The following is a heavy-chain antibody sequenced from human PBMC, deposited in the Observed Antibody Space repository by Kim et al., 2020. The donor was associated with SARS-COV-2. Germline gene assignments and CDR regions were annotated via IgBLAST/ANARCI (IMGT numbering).Heavy chain of an antibody. J-gene: IGHJ4*02. D-gene: IGHD3-22*01. V-gene: IGHV4-39*01. Sequence: SGTLSLTCTVSGGSISSSSYYWGWIRQPPGKGLEWIGSIYYSGSTYYNPSLKSRVTISVDTSKNQFSLKLSSVTAADTAVYYCARLSYYDSSVPDWGQGTLVTVSS. CDR3: ARLSYYDSSVPD. CDR1: GGSISSSSYY. CDR2: IYYSGST.